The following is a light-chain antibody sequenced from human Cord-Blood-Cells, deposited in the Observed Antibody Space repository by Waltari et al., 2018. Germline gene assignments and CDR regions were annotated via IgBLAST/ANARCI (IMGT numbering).Light chain of an antibody. CDR2: GAS. J-gene: IGKJ3*01. V-gene: IGKV3-20*01. Sequence: EIVLTQSPGTLSLSPGERATLSCRASQRVSSSYLAWYQQKPGQAPRLLIYGASSRATGIPDRFSGSGSETDFTLTISRLEPEDFAVYYCQQYGSSRFTFGPGTKVDIK. CDR3: QQYGSSRFT. CDR1: QRVSSSY.